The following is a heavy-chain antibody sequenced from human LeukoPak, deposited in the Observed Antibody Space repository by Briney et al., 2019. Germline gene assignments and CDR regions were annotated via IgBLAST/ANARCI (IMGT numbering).Heavy chain of an antibody. V-gene: IGHV4-61*05. CDR1: GGSISSSRHY. CDR3: ARSGIVGATPDNYYYYYYMDV. D-gene: IGHD1-26*01. CDR2: IYYSGST. Sequence: PSEALSLNCTVSGGSISSSRHYWGWIRQPPGKGLEWIGYIYYSGSTNYNPSLKSRVTMSVDTSKNQFSLKLSSVTAADTAVYYCARSGIVGATPDNYYYYYYMDVWGKGTTVTVSS. J-gene: IGHJ6*03.